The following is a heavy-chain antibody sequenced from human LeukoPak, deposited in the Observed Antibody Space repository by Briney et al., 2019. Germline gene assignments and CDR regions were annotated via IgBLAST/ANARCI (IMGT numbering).Heavy chain of an antibody. V-gene: IGHV1-69*05. CDR1: RGTFSSYA. Sequence: SVKVSCKASRGTFSSYAISWVRQAPGQGLEWMGRIIPIFGTANYAQKFQGRVTITTDESTSTAYMELSSLRSEDTAVYYCARDPSSGWSKGDDAFDIWGQGTMVTVSS. CDR2: IIPIFGTA. CDR3: ARDPSSGWSKGDDAFDI. D-gene: IGHD6-19*01. J-gene: IGHJ3*02.